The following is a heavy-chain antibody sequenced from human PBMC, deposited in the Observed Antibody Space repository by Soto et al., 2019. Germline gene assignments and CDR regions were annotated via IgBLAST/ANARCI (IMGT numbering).Heavy chain of an antibody. CDR2: ITSDGSDT. Sequence: EVQLVESGGGLVQPGGSLRLSCAASGFTFSSYWMHWVRQAPGKGLVWVSRITSDGSDTTYAVSVKGRFNISRDNAKNTLFLQVNILRAEDTAVYYCARDEVPFYGTVSFAYWGQETVVTVCS. V-gene: IGHV3-74*01. J-gene: IGHJ4*02. CDR1: GFTFSSYW. D-gene: IGHD2-8*02. CDR3: ARDEVPFYGTVSFAY.